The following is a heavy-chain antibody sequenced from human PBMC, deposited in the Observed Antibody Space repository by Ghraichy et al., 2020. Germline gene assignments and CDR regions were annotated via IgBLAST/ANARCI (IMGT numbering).Heavy chain of an antibody. Sequence: GGSLRLSCAASGFTFNIYAIHWVRQAPGKGLEWVAVISDNGNDKFYADSVKGRFTISRDNSKNTIYLHLNSLRTEDTAVYYWARDAQPGSGTNWATNWFDPWGKGTLVTVSS. D-gene: IGHD3-10*01. V-gene: IGHV3-30*04. CDR3: ARDAQPGSGTNWATNWFDP. J-gene: IGHJ5*02. CDR1: GFTFNIYA. CDR2: ISDNGNDK.